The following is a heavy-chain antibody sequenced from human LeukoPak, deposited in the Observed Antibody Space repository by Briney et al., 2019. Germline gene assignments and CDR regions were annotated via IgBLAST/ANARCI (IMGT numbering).Heavy chain of an antibody. CDR2: IYYSGST. J-gene: IGHJ5*02. Sequence: SETLSLTCTVSGGSISSSSYYWGWIRQPPGKGLEWIGSIYYSGSTYYNPSLKSRVTISVDTSKNQFSLKLSSVTAADTAVYDCARLPPRNWGNWFDPWGQGTLVTVSS. CDR3: ARLPPRNWGNWFDP. V-gene: IGHV4-39*01. D-gene: IGHD7-27*01. CDR1: GGSISSSSYY.